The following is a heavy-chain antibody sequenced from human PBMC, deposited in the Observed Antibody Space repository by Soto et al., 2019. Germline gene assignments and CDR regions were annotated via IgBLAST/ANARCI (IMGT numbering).Heavy chain of an antibody. J-gene: IGHJ5*02. Sequence: QVQLQESGPGLVKPSGTLSLTCAVSGGSISSSDWWSWVRQPPGKGLQWIGETSHRGSTTYNPSLKSRATISVDKSKNQFSLKLSAVTAADTAVYYCARDGHSSGWSWGQGTLVTVSS. V-gene: IGHV4-4*02. CDR2: TSHRGST. D-gene: IGHD6-19*01. CDR3: ARDGHSSGWS. CDR1: GGSISSSDW.